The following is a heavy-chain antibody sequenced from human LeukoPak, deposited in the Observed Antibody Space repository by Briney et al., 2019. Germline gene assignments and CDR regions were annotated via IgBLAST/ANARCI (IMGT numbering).Heavy chain of an antibody. CDR3: ARGYYDSSGYYLDAFDI. J-gene: IGHJ3*02. Sequence: GESLKISWKGSGYSFTSYWIGWVRQMPGKGLEGMGIIYPGDSDTRYRPPCQGQVTISADKSISTAYLQWSSMKASDTAMYYCARGYYDSSGYYLDAFDIWGQGTMVTVSS. D-gene: IGHD3-22*01. V-gene: IGHV5-51*01. CDR2: IYPGDSDT. CDR1: GYSFTSYW.